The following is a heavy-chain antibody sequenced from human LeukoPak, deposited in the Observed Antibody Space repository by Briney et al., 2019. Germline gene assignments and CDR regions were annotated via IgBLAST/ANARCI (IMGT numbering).Heavy chain of an antibody. CDR3: AKGGRGYSYGSLDY. D-gene: IGHD5-18*01. Sequence: GGSLRLSCAAPGFTFSNYAMSWVRQAPGKGLEWVSPISDSGASTYYADSVKGRFTISRDNSKNTLYLQMNSLRVEDSAVYYCAKGGRGYSYGSLDYWGQGTLVTVSS. CDR1: GFTFSNYA. J-gene: IGHJ4*02. CDR2: ISDSGAST. V-gene: IGHV3-23*01.